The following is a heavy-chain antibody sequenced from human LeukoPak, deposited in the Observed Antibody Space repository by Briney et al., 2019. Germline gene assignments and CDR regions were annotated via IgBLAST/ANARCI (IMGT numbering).Heavy chain of an antibody. V-gene: IGHV4-59*08. CDR3: ARHSRGGSSSSGDFYY. CDR1: GGSMISYY. J-gene: IGHJ4*02. D-gene: IGHD6-6*01. CDR2: IYYSGST. Sequence: SETLSLTCTVSGGSMISYYWSSMRQPPGKGLEWIGYIYYSGSTNYNPSLKSRVTISVDTSKNQFSLKLSSVTAADTAVYYCARHSRGGSSSSGDFYYCGEGNLVTVSS.